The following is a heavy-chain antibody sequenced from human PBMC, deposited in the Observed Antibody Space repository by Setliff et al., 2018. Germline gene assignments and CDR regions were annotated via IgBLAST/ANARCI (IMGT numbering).Heavy chain of an antibody. CDR1: GFTFSSYA. CDR2: ISGSGGST. V-gene: IGHV3-23*01. CDR3: AKDGELREHYYGMDV. D-gene: IGHD1-26*01. Sequence: GESLRLSCAASGFTFSSYAMSWVRQAPGKGLEWVSAISGSGGSTYYADSVKGRFTISRDNSKNTLYLQMNSLRAEDTAVYYCAKDGELREHYYGMDVWGQGTTVTVSS. J-gene: IGHJ6*02.